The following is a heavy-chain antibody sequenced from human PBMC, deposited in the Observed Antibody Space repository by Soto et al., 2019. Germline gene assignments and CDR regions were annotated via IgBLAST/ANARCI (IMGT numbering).Heavy chain of an antibody. CDR1: GFSLSNARMG. V-gene: IGHV2-26*01. CDR2: IFSNDEK. D-gene: IGHD3-3*01. CDR3: AQIRYDFWSGFYYDSAMDF. Sequence: QVTLKESGPVLVKPTETLTLTCTVSGFSLSNARMGVSWIRQPPGKALEWLAHIFSNDEKSYSTSLKSRLTSSKDTSKSQVVLTRTNMDPVDTSTYYCAQIRYDFWSGFYYDSAMDFCGQGTTVTVSS. J-gene: IGHJ6*02.